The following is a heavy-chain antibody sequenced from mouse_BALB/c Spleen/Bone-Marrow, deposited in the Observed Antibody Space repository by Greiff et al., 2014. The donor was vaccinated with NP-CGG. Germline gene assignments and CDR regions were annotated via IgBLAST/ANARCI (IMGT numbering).Heavy chain of an antibody. CDR3: VRDDYYAMDY. Sequence: VQLKQSGGGLVQPGGSLRLSCATSGFTFTDYYMSWVRQPPGKALEWLGFIRNKANGYTTEYSASVKGRFTISRDNSQSILYLQMNTLRAEDSATYYCVRDDYYAMDYWGQGTSVTVSS. V-gene: IGHV7-3*02. J-gene: IGHJ4*01. CDR2: IRNKANGYTT. CDR1: GFTFTDYY.